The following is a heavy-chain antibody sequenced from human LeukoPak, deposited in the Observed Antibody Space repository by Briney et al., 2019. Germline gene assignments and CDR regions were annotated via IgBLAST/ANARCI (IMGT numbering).Heavy chain of an antibody. CDR2: ISSSGSYI. D-gene: IGHD3-22*01. CDR3: ARFGDYYDSSGYYGYYFDY. CDR1: GFTFSSYS. J-gene: IGHJ4*02. Sequence: GGSLRLSCAASGFTFSSYSMNWVRQAPGKGLEWVSSISSSGSYIYYADSVKGRFTISRDNAKNSLYLQMNSLRAEDTAVYYCARFGDYYDSSGYYGYYFDYWGQGTLVTVSS. V-gene: IGHV3-21*01.